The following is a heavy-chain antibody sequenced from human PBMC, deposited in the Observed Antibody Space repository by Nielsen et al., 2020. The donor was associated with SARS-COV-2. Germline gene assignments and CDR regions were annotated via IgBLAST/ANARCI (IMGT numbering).Heavy chain of an antibody. Sequence: SVKVSCKASGGTFSSYAISWVRQAPGQGLEWMGGIIPIFGTANYAQKFQGRVTITADKSTSTAYMELSSLRTEDTAVYYCARDADRPYYYGSGPDYWGQGTLVTVSS. CDR1: GGTFSSYA. CDR3: ARDADRPYYYGSGPDY. J-gene: IGHJ4*02. V-gene: IGHV1-69*06. CDR2: IIPIFGTA. D-gene: IGHD3-10*01.